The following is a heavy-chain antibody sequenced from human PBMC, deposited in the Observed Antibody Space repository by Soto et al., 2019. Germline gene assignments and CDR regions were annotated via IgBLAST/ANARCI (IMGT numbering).Heavy chain of an antibody. CDR1: GFTFTTYA. V-gene: IGHV3-23*01. J-gene: IGHJ4*01. Sequence: EVQLLESGGGLVQPGGSLRLSCAAAGFTFTTYAMSWIRQAPGKGLEWVSTVGDSDDSTYYADSVKGRFTISRDNSKNTVYLQLNSLRDEDTAVYYCTRSGWVYWGHGTLVTVSS. CDR3: TRSGWVY. D-gene: IGHD6-19*01. CDR2: VGDSDDST.